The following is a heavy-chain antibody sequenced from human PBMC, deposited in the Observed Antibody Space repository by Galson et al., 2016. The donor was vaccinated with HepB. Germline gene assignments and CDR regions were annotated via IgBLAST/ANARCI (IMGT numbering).Heavy chain of an antibody. CDR3: ARVDYYDSSGYYLPDY. Sequence: SETLSLTCTVSGGSISSGSYYWGWIRQPPGKGLEWIGSIYYSGSTYYNPSLKSRVTISVDTSKNQFSLKLSSVTAADTAVYYCARVDYYDSSGYYLPDYWGQGTLVTVSS. D-gene: IGHD3-22*01. CDR2: IYYSGST. J-gene: IGHJ4*02. V-gene: IGHV4-39*07. CDR1: GGSISSGSYY.